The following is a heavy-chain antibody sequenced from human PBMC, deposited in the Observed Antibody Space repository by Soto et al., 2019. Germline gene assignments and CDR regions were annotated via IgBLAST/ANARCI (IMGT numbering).Heavy chain of an antibody. CDR2: ISSSSSYI. CDR3: ARDTEQDYYGMDV. CDR1: GFPFSSYS. V-gene: IGHV3-21*01. Sequence: GGSLRLSCAASGFPFSSYSMNWVRQAPGKGLEWVSSISSSSSYIYYADSVKGRFTISRDNAKNSLYLQMNSLRAEDTAVYYCARDTEQDYYGMDVWGQGTTVTVSS. D-gene: IGHD1-26*01. J-gene: IGHJ6*02.